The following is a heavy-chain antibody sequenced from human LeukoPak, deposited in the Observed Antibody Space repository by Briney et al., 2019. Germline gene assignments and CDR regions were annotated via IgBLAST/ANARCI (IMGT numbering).Heavy chain of an antibody. CDR1: GYTFTIYG. CDR3: ARVATFGGVIANWFDP. CDR2: ISAYNGNT. Sequence: ASVTLSCTSSGYTFTIYGISWVRQAPGQGQERMGWISAYNGNTNYAQKLQGRVTMTTDTSTSTAYMELRSLRSDDTAVYYCARVATFGGVIANWFDPWGQGTLVTVSS. J-gene: IGHJ5*02. V-gene: IGHV1-18*01. D-gene: IGHD3-16*02.